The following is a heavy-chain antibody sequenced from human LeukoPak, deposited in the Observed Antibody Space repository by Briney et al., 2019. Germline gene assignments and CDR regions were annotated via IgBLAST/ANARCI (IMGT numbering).Heavy chain of an antibody. CDR1: GFTFSNNW. CDR2: TRNKANSYTT. CDR3: ARVPGTTFLLSYMDV. D-gene: IGHD1-14*01. V-gene: IGHV3-72*01. Sequence: GGSLRLSCAASGFTFSNNWMHWVRQAPGKGLEWVGRTRNKANSYTTQYAASVEGRFTISRDDSKNSLYLQINSLRTEDTAVYYCARVPGTTFLLSYMDVWGKGTTVTVSS. J-gene: IGHJ6*03.